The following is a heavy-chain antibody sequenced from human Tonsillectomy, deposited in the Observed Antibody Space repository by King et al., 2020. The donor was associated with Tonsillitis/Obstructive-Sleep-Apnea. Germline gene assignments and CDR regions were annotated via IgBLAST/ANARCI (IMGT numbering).Heavy chain of an antibody. CDR2: INPNSGGT. D-gene: IGHD4-17*01. Sequence: QLVQSGAEVKKPGASVKVSCKASGYTFTGYYMHWVRQAPGQGLEWMGRINPNSGGTNYAQKFQGRVTMTRDTSISTAYMELSRLRSDDTAVYYCARSAGGRTVPPNYYYYMDVWGKGTTVTVSS. V-gene: IGHV1-2*06. CDR1: GYTFTGYY. CDR3: ARSAGGRTVPPNYYYYMDV. J-gene: IGHJ6*03.